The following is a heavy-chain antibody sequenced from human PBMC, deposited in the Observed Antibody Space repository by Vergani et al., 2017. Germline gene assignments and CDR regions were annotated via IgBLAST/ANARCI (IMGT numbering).Heavy chain of an antibody. V-gene: IGHV3-33*01. CDR2: IWYDGSNK. CDR3: ARDRVGSSTSCYSCWYFDL. CDR1: RSTFKTYG. Sequence: QGQLVESGGGIVQPGRSLTLSCVASRSTFKTYGIHWVRQAPGKGLEWVALIWYDGSNKYYADSVKGRFTISRDNSKNTLYLQMNSLRVEDTAVYYCARDRVGSSTSCYSCWYFDLWGRGTLVTVSS. J-gene: IGHJ2*01. D-gene: IGHD2-2*02.